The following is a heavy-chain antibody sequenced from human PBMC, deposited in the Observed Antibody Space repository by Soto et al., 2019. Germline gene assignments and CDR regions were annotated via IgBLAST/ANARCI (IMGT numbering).Heavy chain of an antibody. CDR1: GYSFTSYW. CDR2: IYPGDSDT. CDR3: AKLQYYDFWSSPYGMDV. D-gene: IGHD3-3*01. J-gene: IGHJ6*02. Sequence: GESLKISCKGSGYSFTSYWIGWVRPMPGKGLGWMGIIYPGDSDTRYSTSFQGQVTLAADKSNSTAYLLWSRLRASDTAMYYWAKLQYYDFWSSPYGMDVWGQGTTVTVSS. V-gene: IGHV5-51*01.